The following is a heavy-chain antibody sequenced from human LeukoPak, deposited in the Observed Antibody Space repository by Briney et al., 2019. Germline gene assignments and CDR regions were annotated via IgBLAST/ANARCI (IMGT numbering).Heavy chain of an antibody. J-gene: IGHJ3*02. CDR3: ARRAETTRCFDI. CDR2: IYPDDSDT. D-gene: IGHD1-1*01. V-gene: IGHV5-51*01. Sequence: GESLKISCKASGYSFTNDWIGWVRQMPGKGLEWMGIIYPDDSDTRYSPSFQGQVTISADKSITTAYLQRTSLKASDTAMYYCARRAETTRCFDIWGQGTMVTVSS. CDR1: GYSFTNDW.